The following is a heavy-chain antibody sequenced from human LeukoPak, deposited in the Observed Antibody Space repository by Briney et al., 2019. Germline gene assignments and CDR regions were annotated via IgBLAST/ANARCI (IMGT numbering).Heavy chain of an antibody. CDR1: GYSISSGYY. V-gene: IGHV4-38-2*02. CDR2: IYHSGST. D-gene: IGHD3-22*01. J-gene: IGHJ4*02. CDR3: ARDRNYYDSSGYFY. Sequence: SETLSLTCTVSGYSISSGYYWGWIRPPPGKGLEYIGSIYHSGSTYYNPSLKSRVTISVDTSKNQFSLKLSSVTAADTAVYYCARDRNYYDSSGYFYWGQGTLVTVSS.